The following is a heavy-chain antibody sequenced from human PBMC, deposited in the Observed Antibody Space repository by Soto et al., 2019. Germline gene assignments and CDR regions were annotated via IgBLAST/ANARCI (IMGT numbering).Heavy chain of an antibody. D-gene: IGHD2-15*01. J-gene: IGHJ4*02. CDR3: AKVVGFCSDGSCYSEYYFDY. CDR2: VSGSGGST. CDR1: GFTFNNYA. Sequence: GGSLRLSCEASGFTFNNYAMSWVRQAPGKGLEWVSGVSGSGGSTYYADSVKGRFTISRDNSKNTLYVQMNSLRAEDTAVYYCAKVVGFCSDGSCYSEYYFDYWGQGTLVTVSS. V-gene: IGHV3-23*01.